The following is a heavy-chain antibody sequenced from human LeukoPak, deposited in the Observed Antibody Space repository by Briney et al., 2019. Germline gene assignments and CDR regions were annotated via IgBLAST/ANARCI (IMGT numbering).Heavy chain of an antibody. D-gene: IGHD3-22*01. CDR2: IWYDGSNK. CDR3: AKASYSDSSGSYSFDY. V-gene: IGHV3-33*06. J-gene: IGHJ4*02. CDR1: GFTFSSYG. Sequence: GGSLRLSCAASGFTFSSYGMHWVRQAPGRGLVGVAVIWYDGSNKYYAASVKGRFTISRDNSKNTLYLQMSSLRAEDTAVYYCAKASYSDSSGSYSFDYWGQGTLVTVSS.